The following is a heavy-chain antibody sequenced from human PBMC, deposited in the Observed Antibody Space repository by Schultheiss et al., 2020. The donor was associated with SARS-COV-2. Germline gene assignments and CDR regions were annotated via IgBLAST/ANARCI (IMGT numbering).Heavy chain of an antibody. V-gene: IGHV4-61*01. CDR2: IYYSGST. D-gene: IGHD1-1*01. CDR3: ARGRYSRGMDV. Sequence: SETLSLTCAVSGYSISSGYYWGWIRQPPGKGLEWIGYIYYSGSTNYNPSLKSRVTISVDTSKNQFSLKLSSVTAADTAVYYCARGRYSRGMDVRGQGTTVTVSS. J-gene: IGHJ6*02. CDR1: GYSISSGYY.